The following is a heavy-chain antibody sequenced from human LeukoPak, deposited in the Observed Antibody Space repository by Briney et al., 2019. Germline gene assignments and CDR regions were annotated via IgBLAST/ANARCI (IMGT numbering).Heavy chain of an antibody. CDR3: ARRRIAAAGDAFDI. D-gene: IGHD6-13*01. CDR1: GYTFTGYY. J-gene: IGHJ3*02. CDR2: INPNSGGT. Sequence: GASVKVSCKASGYTFTGYYMHWVRQAPGQGLEWMGWINPNSGGTNYAQKFQGRVTMTRDTSISTAYMELSRLRSDDTAVYYCARRRIAAAGDAFDIWGQGTMVTVSS. V-gene: IGHV1-2*02.